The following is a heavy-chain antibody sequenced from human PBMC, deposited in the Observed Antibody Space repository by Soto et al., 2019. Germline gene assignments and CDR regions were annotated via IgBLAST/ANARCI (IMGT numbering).Heavy chain of an antibody. CDR2: IYDVDGS. V-gene: IGHV3-53*01. J-gene: IGHJ3*01. Sequence: DVQLVESGGGLIQPGESLRLSCAAFGLTISGKKYVAWVRQAPGKGLEWVSAIYDVDGSFYADSVKGRFTTSSDSSKTTVYLQMNDLRPDDTAVYYCATWHEREHAYDVWGQGTTVTVSS. D-gene: IGHD1-1*01. CDR3: ATWHEREHAYDV. CDR1: GLTISGKKY.